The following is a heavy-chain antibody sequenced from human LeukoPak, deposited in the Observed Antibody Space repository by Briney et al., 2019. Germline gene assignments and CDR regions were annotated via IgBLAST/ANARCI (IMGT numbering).Heavy chain of an antibody. CDR3: ARARSPGSYYYYYYGMDV. D-gene: IGHD1-14*01. Sequence: ASVKVSCKASGFTFTSYYMHWVRQAPGQELEWMGLINPSGTSTNYAQKFQGRVTITADKSTSTAYMELSSLRSEDTAVYYCARARSPGSYYYYYYGMDVWGQGTTVTVSS. V-gene: IGHV1-46*01. CDR2: INPSGTST. CDR1: GFTFTSYY. J-gene: IGHJ6*02.